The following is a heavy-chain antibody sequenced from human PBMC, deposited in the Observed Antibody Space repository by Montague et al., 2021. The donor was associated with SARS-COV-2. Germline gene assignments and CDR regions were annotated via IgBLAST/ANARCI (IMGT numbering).Heavy chain of an antibody. V-gene: IGHV3-23*01. CDR3: AKGGVWERRGLTTFDY. J-gene: IGHJ4*02. D-gene: IGHD1-26*01. CDR2: ITGSGGST. CDR1: GFTFISYA. Sequence: SLRLSCAASGFTFISYAMSWVRQAPGKGLDWVSTITGSGGSTYYADSFKGRFTISRDNSKNTLYLQMNSLRAEDTAVYYCAKGGVWERRGLTTFDYWGQGTLVTVSS.